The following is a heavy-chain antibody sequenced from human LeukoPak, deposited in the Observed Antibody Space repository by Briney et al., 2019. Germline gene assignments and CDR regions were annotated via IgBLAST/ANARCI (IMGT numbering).Heavy chain of an antibody. CDR1: GYTFTSYG. CDR3: ARDWAPQGYCSGGSCYSDAFDI. CDR2: ISAYNGNT. D-gene: IGHD2-15*01. V-gene: IGHV1-18*01. J-gene: IGHJ3*02. Sequence: ASVKVSCKASGYTFTSYGISWVRQAPGQGLEWMVWISAYNGNTNYAQKLQGRVTMTTDTSTSTAYMELRSLRSDDTAVYYCARDWAPQGYCSGGSCYSDAFDIWGQGTMVTVSS.